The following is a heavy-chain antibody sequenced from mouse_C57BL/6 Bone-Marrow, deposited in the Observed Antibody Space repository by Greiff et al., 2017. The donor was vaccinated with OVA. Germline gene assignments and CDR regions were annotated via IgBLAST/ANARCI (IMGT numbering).Heavy chain of an antibody. V-gene: IGHV1-82*01. Sequence: QVQLKESGPELVKPGASVKISCKASGYAFSSSWMNWVKQRPGKGLEWIGRIYPGDGDTNYNGKFKGKATLTADKSSSTAYMQLSSLTSEDSAVYFCARDYGYERDYWGKGTTLTVSS. CDR3: ARDYGYERDY. CDR1: GYAFSSSW. CDR2: IYPGDGDT. J-gene: IGHJ2*01. D-gene: IGHD2-2*01.